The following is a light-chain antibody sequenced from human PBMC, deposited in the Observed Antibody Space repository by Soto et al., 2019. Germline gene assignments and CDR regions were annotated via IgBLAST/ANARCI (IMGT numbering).Light chain of an antibody. CDR1: SSDVGTYNF. CDR3: CSYAGSYTYV. Sequence: QSVLTQPASVSGSPGQSITISCTGTSSDVGTYNFVSWYQQHPGKAPKLIIYEVSKRPSGVSNGFSGSKSGNTASLTISGLQAEDEADYYCCSYAGSYTYVFGTGTKVTVL. J-gene: IGLJ1*01. V-gene: IGLV2-23*02. CDR2: EVS.